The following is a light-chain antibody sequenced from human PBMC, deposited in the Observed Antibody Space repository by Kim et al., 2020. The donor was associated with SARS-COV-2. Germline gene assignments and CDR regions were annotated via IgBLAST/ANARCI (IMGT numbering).Light chain of an antibody. J-gene: IGLJ2*01. CDR3: QAWDSGNVV. V-gene: IGLV3-1*01. CDR2: QDT. CDR1: ELGKKY. Sequence: SYELTQPPSVSVSPGQTASITCSGDELGKKYTSWYQQMPGQSPVLVIYQDTKRPSQIPARFSGSNSGNTATLTIGGTQAMDEADYYCQAWDSGNVVFDGGTQLTVL.